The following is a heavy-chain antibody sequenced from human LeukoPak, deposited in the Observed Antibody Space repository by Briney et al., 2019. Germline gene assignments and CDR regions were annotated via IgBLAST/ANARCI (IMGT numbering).Heavy chain of an antibody. J-gene: IGHJ3*02. V-gene: IGHV3-11*04. CDR2: ISSSGSTI. D-gene: IGHD3-22*01. CDR3: ARDRAPHYYDSSGYYVAGAFDI. Sequence: GGSLRLSCAASGFTFSDYYMSWIRQAPGKGLEWVSYISSSGSTIYYADSVKGRFTISRDNAKNSLYLQMNGLRADDTAVYYCARDRAPHYYDSSGYYVAGAFDIWGQGTMVTVSS. CDR1: GFTFSDYY.